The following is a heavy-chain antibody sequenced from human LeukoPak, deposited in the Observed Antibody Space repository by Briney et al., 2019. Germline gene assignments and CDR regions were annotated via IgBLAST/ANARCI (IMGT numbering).Heavy chain of an antibody. D-gene: IGHD3-3*01. Sequence: GGSLRLSCTASGFTFGDYAMSWFRQAPGKGLEWVGFIRGKAYGGTTEYAASVKGRFTISRDDSESTTYLQINSLKTEDTAVYYCTRGSDTIFGVARDGFDSWGQGTPVTVSS. J-gene: IGHJ4*02. V-gene: IGHV3-49*03. CDR1: GFTFGDYA. CDR2: IRGKAYGGTT. CDR3: TRGSDTIFGVARDGFDS.